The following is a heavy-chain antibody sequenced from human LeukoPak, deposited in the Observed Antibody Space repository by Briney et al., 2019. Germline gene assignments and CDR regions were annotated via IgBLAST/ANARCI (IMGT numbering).Heavy chain of an antibody. CDR1: GGSISSDGYY. CDR3: ARGEDGGAVAGRGGVDY. J-gene: IGHJ4*02. CDR2: IYYSGST. D-gene: IGHD6-19*01. Sequence: SETLSLTCTVSGGSISSDGYYWSWIRQHPGKGLEWIGYIYYSGSTYYNPSLKSRVTISVDTSKNQFSLKLSSVTAADTAVYYCARGEDGGAVAGRGGVDYWGQGTLVTVSS. V-gene: IGHV4-31*03.